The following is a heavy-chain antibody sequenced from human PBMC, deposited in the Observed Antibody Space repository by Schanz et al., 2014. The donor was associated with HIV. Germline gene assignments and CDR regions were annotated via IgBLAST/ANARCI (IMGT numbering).Heavy chain of an antibody. CDR1: GGTFRTYA. J-gene: IGHJ6*02. D-gene: IGHD2-21*02. CDR3: TRAYCGADCSRFYYYGTDV. Sequence: QVQLVQSGAEVKKPGSSVKVSCKTLGGTFRTYAVSWVRQAPGQGLEWMGGIVPIFGTTNYAQRFQGRVSITADESTSTAYMELSGLSSEATAVYYCTRAYCGADCSRFYYYGTDVWGQGTTVTVSS. CDR2: IVPIFGTT. V-gene: IGHV1-69*01.